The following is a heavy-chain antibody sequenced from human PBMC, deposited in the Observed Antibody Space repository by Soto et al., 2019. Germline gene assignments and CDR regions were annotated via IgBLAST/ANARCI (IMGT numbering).Heavy chain of an antibody. CDR3: ARGDDILTGYNWFDP. CDR2: INPNSGGT. D-gene: IGHD3-9*01. V-gene: IGHV1-2*04. CDR1: GYTFTGYY. J-gene: IGHJ5*02. Sequence: ASVKVSCKASGYTFTGYYMHWVRQAPGQGLEGMGWINPNSGGTNNAQKFQGWVTMTRNTSISTAYMELSRLRSDDTAVYYCARGDDILTGYNWFDPWGQGTLVTVSS.